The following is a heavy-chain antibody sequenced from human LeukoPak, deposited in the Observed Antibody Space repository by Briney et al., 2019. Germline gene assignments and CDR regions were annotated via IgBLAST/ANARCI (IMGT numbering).Heavy chain of an antibody. V-gene: IGHV1-3*01. Sequence: ASVKVSCKASGYTFTGYYMHWLRQAPGQRLEWMGWINAGNGNTKYSQKFQGRVTITRDTSASTAYMELSSLRSEDTAVYYCAGTSRDVVVAENWFDPWGQGTLVTVSS. D-gene: IGHD2-15*01. CDR3: AGTSRDVVVAENWFDP. CDR1: GYTFTGYY. CDR2: INAGNGNT. J-gene: IGHJ5*02.